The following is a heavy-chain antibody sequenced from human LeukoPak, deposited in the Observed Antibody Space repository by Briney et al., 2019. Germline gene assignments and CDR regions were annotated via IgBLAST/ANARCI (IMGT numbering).Heavy chain of an antibody. J-gene: IGHJ4*02. CDR2: ITSSSSYI. Sequence: GGSLRLSCGASGFTFSSYSMNWVRQAPGKGLEWVSSITSSSSYIYYADSVKGRFTISRDNAKNSLYLQMNSLRAEDTAVYYCARVRQLWRHAFDYWGQGTLVTVSS. D-gene: IGHD5-18*01. CDR3: ARVRQLWRHAFDY. V-gene: IGHV3-21*01. CDR1: GFTFSSYS.